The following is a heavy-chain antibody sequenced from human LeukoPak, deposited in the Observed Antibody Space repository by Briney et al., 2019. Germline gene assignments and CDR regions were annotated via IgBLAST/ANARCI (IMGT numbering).Heavy chain of an antibody. V-gene: IGHV4-61*02. J-gene: IGHJ5*02. CDR1: GGSISSGNYY. D-gene: IGHD3-10*01. CDR2: IYISGST. Sequence: SQTLSLTCTASGGSISSGNYYWSWIRQPAGKGPEWIGRIYISGSTNYNPSLKSRVTISVDTSQNQFSLRLSSVTAADTAVYYCARAVGSSESNWFDPWGQGTLATVSS. CDR3: ARAVGSSESNWFDP.